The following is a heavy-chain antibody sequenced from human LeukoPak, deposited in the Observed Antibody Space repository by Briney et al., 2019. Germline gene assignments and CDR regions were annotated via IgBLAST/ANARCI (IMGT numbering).Heavy chain of an antibody. CDR3: AKEYASGWVDY. D-gene: IGHD6-19*01. CDR2: ISYDGSIK. Sequence: GRSLRLSCAASGFTFSSYGMHWVRQAPGKGLEWVAVISYDGSIKYYADSVKGRFTISRDNSKNTLYLQMNSLRADDTAVYYCAKEYASGWVDYWGQGTLVTVSS. J-gene: IGHJ4*02. CDR1: GFTFSSYG. V-gene: IGHV3-30*18.